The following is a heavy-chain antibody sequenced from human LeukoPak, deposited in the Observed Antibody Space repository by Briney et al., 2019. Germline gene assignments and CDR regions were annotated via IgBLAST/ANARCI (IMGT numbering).Heavy chain of an antibody. V-gene: IGHV3-30*03. CDR3: ARVRFRGYDWMTYGMDV. Sequence: GGSLRLSCAASGFTFSDYGMHWVRQAPGKGLEWVAVISYDGSNKYYADSVKGRFTISRDNSKNTLYLQMNSLRAEDTAVYYCARVRFRGYDWMTYGMDVWGQGATVTVSS. CDR2: ISYDGSNK. CDR1: GFTFSDYG. J-gene: IGHJ6*02. D-gene: IGHD5-12*01.